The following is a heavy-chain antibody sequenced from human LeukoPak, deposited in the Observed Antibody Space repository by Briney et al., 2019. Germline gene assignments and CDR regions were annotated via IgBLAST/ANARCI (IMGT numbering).Heavy chain of an antibody. J-gene: IGHJ5*02. Sequence: GASVKVSCKASGYTFTGYYMHWVRQAPGQGLEWMGWINPNSGGTNYAQKFQGRVTMTRDTSISTAYMELSRLRSDDTAVYYCARESASYSSSWYGWFDPWGQGTLVTVSS. CDR1: GYTFTGYY. CDR3: ARESASYSSSWYGWFDP. D-gene: IGHD6-13*01. CDR2: INPNSGGT. V-gene: IGHV1-2*02.